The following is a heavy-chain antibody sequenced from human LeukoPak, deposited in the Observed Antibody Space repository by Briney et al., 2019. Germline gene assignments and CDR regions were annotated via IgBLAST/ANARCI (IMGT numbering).Heavy chain of an antibody. J-gene: IGHJ4*02. CDR2: ISSSSSYI. CDR3: ARVGVAVASTGVDY. CDR1: GFTFSSYS. Sequence: GGSLRLSCAASGFTFSSYSMNWVRQAPGKGLEWVSSISSSSSYIYYADSVKGRFTISRDNAKNSLYLQMNSLRAEDTAVYYCARVGVAVASTGVDYWGQGTLVTVSS. V-gene: IGHV3-21*01. D-gene: IGHD6-19*01.